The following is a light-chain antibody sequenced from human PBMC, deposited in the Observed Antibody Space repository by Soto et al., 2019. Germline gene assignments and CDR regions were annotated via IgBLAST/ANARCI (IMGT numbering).Light chain of an antibody. V-gene: IGKV1-33*01. CDR3: QQSDSLPLT. Sequence: DIQMTQSPSSLSASVGDRVTITCQASQDIDNCLNWYQQKPGQAPKLLISDASILETGVPSRFRGSGSGTDFTFTIRGLQPEDVATFYCQQSDSLPLTFGGGTRVQIK. J-gene: IGKJ4*01. CDR1: QDIDNC. CDR2: DAS.